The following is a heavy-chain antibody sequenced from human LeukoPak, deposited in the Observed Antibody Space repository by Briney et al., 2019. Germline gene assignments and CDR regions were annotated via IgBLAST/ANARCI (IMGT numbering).Heavy chain of an antibody. CDR2: INHSGST. V-gene: IGHV4-34*01. Sequence: PSETLSLTCAVYGGSFSGYYWSWIRQPPGKGLEWIGEINHSGSTNYNPSLKSRVTISVDTSKNQFSLKLNSVTAADTAVYYCARVPDYGDYLDYYYYYMDVWGKGTTVTVSS. CDR3: ARVPDYGDYLDYYYYYMDV. D-gene: IGHD4-17*01. CDR1: GGSFSGYY. J-gene: IGHJ6*03.